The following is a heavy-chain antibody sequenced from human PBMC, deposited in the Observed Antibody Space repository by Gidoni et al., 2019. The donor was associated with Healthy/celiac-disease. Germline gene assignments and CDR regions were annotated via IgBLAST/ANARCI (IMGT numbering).Heavy chain of an antibody. D-gene: IGHD6-19*01. J-gene: IGHJ4*02. CDR3: ARASIAVAGTVAYYFDY. CDR2: IYYSGST. Sequence: QLQLQESGPGLVKPSETLSLTCTVSGGSISSSSYYWGWIRQPPGKGLEWIGSIYYSGSTYYNPSLKSRVTISVDTSKNQFSLKLSSVTAADTAVYYCARASIAVAGTVAYYFDYWGQGTLVTVSS. V-gene: IGHV4-39*01. CDR1: GGSISSSSYY.